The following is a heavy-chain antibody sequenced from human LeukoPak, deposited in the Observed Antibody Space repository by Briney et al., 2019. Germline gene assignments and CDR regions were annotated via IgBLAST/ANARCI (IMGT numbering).Heavy chain of an antibody. J-gene: IGHJ4*02. Sequence: GGSLRLSCAASGFAFNTYWMTWVRQAPGKGLEWVSYISSSSSTIYYADSVKGRFTISRDNAKNSLYLQMNSLRDEDTAVYYCARAGYDFWSGYSDYWGQGTLVTVSS. D-gene: IGHD3-3*01. CDR1: GFAFNTYW. V-gene: IGHV3-48*02. CDR3: ARAGYDFWSGYSDY. CDR2: ISSSSSTI.